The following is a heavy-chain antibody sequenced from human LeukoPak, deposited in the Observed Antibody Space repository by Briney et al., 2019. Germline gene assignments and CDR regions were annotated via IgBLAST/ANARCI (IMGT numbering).Heavy chain of an antibody. Sequence: GGSLRLSCAASGFTFSSYWMSWVRQAPGKGLEWAANIKEDESEKYYVDSVKGRFTISRDNAQNSLNLQMNSLRVEDTAMYYCARDRWSSTSYNDYWGQGTLVTVSS. D-gene: IGHD2-2*01. CDR1: GFTFSSYW. CDR3: ARDRWSSTSYNDY. V-gene: IGHV3-7*01. J-gene: IGHJ4*02. CDR2: IKEDESEK.